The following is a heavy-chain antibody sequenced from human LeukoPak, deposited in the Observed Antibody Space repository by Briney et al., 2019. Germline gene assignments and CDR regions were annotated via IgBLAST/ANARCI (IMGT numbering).Heavy chain of an antibody. CDR3: ARRGIQLWHYYYGMDV. CDR2: INTNTGNP. J-gene: IGHJ6*02. D-gene: IGHD5-18*01. Sequence: ASVKVSFTASGYTFTSYAMNWVRQAPGQGLEWMGWINTNTGNPTYAQGFTGRFVFSLDTSVSTAYLQISSLKAEDTAVYYCARRGIQLWHYYYGMDVWGQGTTVTVSS. V-gene: IGHV7-4-1*02. CDR1: GYTFTSYA.